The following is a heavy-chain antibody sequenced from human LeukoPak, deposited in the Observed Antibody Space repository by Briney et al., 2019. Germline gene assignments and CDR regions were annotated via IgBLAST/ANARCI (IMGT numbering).Heavy chain of an antibody. D-gene: IGHD6-13*01. CDR2: MNPNSGNT. CDR3: ARSSSPIAAAGTQGAFDI. Sequence: GASVKVSCKASGYTFTSYDINWVRQATGQGLEWMGWMNPNSGNTGYAQKFQDRVTITRDRSMSTAYMELSSLRSEDTAMYYCARSSSPIAAAGTQGAFDIWGQGTMVTVSS. V-gene: IGHV1-8*01. J-gene: IGHJ3*02. CDR1: GYTFTSYD.